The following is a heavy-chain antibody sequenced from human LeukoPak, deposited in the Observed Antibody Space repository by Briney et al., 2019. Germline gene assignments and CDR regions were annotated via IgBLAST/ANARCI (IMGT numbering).Heavy chain of an antibody. V-gene: IGHV3-23*01. J-gene: IGHJ4*02. CDR3: AKPPNYGDYPYYFDY. CDR2: ISGSGGST. Sequence: AGGSLRLSCAASGFTFSSYAMSWVRQAPGKGLEWVSAISGSGGSTYYADSVKGRFTISRDNSKNTLYLQMNSLRAEDTAVYYCAKPPNYGDYPYYFDYWGQGTLVTVSS. CDR1: GFTFSSYA. D-gene: IGHD4-17*01.